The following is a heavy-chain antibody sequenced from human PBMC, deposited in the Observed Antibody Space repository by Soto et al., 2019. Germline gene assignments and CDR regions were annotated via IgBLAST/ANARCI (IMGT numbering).Heavy chain of an antibody. CDR3: ARDMGVYSYGFTGWFDP. V-gene: IGHV4-31*03. Sequence: QVQLQESGPGLVKPSQTLSLTCTVSGGSISSGGYYWSWIRQHPGKGLEWIGYIYYSGSTYYNPSLKSRVTMSVDTSKNQFSLKLSSVTAADTAVYYCARDMGVYSYGFTGWFDPWGQGTLVTVSS. CDR1: GGSISSGGYY. J-gene: IGHJ5*02. CDR2: IYYSGST. D-gene: IGHD5-18*01.